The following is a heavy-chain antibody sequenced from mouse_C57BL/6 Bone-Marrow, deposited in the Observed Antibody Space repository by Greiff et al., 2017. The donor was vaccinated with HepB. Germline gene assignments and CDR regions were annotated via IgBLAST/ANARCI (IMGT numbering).Heavy chain of an antibody. CDR1: GYAFSSSW. CDR3: ARYSTPPRGFAY. V-gene: IGHV1-82*01. Sequence: QVQLQQSGPELVKPGASVKISCKASGYAFSSSWMNWVKQRPGKGLEWIGRIYPGDGDTNYNGKFKGKATLTADKSSSTAYMQLSSLTSEDSAVDFCARYSTPPRGFAYWGQGTLVTVSA. J-gene: IGHJ3*01. CDR2: IYPGDGDT.